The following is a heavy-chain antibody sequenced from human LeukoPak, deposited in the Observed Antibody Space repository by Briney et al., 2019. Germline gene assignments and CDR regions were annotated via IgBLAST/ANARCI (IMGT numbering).Heavy chain of an antibody. V-gene: IGHV3-21*01. CDR2: ISPTSTYI. CDR3: ARHEPVVTPSSYYYGMDV. CDR1: GFTFNTYS. J-gene: IGHJ6*02. Sequence: GGSLRLSCAASGFTFNTYSMNWVRQAPGKGLEWVSVISPTSTYIYYADSVRGRFTISRDNAKNSLYLQMNSLRAEDMAVYYCARHEPVVTPSSYYYGMDVWGQGTTVTVSS. D-gene: IGHD4-23*01.